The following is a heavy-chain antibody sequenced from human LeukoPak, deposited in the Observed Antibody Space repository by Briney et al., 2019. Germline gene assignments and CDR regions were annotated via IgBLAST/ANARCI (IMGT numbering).Heavy chain of an antibody. CDR2: IYYTGST. J-gene: IGHJ4*02. D-gene: IGHD3-16*02. V-gene: IGHV4-30-4*08. CDR3: ARGPNYVWGSYRYFDY. CDR1: GASISSGGYY. Sequence: PSETLSLTCIVSGASISSGGYYWSWIRQHPGKGLEWIGYIYYTGSTYYNPSLKSRVTISVSTSKNQFSLKLSSVTAADTAVYYCARGPNYVWGSYRYFDYWGQGTLVTVSS.